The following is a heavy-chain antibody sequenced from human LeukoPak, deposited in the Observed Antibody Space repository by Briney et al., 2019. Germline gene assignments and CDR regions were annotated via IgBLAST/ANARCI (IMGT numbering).Heavy chain of an antibody. CDR1: GFTFSSYA. CDR2: ISGSGGST. Sequence: GGSLRLSCAASGFTFSSYAMSWVRQAPGKGLEWVSAISGSGGSTYYADSVKGRFTISRDNSKNTLYLQMNSLRAEVTAVYYCAKDQTVAGFYFDYWGQGTLVTVSS. V-gene: IGHV3-23*01. J-gene: IGHJ4*02. D-gene: IGHD6-19*01. CDR3: AKDQTVAGFYFDY.